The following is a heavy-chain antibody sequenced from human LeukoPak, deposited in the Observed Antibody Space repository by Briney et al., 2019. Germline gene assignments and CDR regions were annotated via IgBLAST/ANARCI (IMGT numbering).Heavy chain of an antibody. CDR1: GGSISSGGYS. V-gene: IGHV4-30-2*01. D-gene: IGHD5-12*01. Sequence: PSETLSLTCAVSGGSISSGGYSWSWIRQPPGKGLEWIGYIYHSGCIHNNPSLKSRVTISVDRSKNQFSLKLSSVTAADTAVYYCARLRGGYSGYDWYVDYWGQGTLVTVSS. CDR3: ARLRGGYSGYDWYVDY. CDR2: IYHSGCI. J-gene: IGHJ4*02.